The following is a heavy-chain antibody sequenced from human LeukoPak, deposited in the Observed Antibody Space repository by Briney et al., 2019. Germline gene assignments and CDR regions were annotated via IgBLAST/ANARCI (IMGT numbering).Heavy chain of an antibody. CDR2: INPSGGST. D-gene: IGHD2-15*01. J-gene: IGHJ6*02. Sequence: ASVKVSCKASGYTFTSYYMHWVRQAPGQGLEWMGIINPSGGSTSYAQKFQGRVTMTRDTSTSTVYMELSSLRSEDTAVYYCARDVSDTIVVVVAAKWGYYYYGMDVWGQGTTVTVSS. V-gene: IGHV1-46*01. CDR1: GYTFTSYY. CDR3: ARDVSDTIVVVVAAKWGYYYYGMDV.